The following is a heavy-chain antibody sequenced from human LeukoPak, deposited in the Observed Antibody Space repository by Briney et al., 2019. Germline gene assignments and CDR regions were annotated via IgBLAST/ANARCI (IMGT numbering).Heavy chain of an antibody. CDR1: GFTFSSYA. V-gene: IGHV3-23*05. J-gene: IGHJ4*02. CDR2: IDGRGSST. Sequence: PGGSLRLSCAASGFTFSSYAMSWVRQAPGKGLEWVSTIDGRGSSTFSADSVKGRFTISRDNSKNTLYLQLNSPRAEDTAVYYCAEAPFHGDSIPYYFDYWGQGTLVTVSS. D-gene: IGHD4-17*01. CDR3: AEAPFHGDSIPYYFDY.